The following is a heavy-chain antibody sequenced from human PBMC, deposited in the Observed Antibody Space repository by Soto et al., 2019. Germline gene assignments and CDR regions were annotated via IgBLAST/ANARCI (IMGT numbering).Heavy chain of an antibody. J-gene: IGHJ4*02. CDR3: ARVSCSSTSCYGIDY. V-gene: IGHV3-66*01. CDR1: GLTVSANF. D-gene: IGHD2-2*01. CDR2: VYSGGIT. Sequence: GGSLRLSCAVSGLTVSANFMSWVRQAPGKGLEWVSVVYSGGITNYADSVKGRFTISRENSKNTLYLQLNSLGAEDTAVYYCARVSCSSTSCYGIDYWGQGTPVTVSS.